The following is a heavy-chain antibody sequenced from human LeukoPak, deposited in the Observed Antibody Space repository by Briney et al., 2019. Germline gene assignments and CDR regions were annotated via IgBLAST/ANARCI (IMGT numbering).Heavy chain of an antibody. D-gene: IGHD6-13*01. CDR2: INPNSGNT. CDR3: AREGIRIAAAGTIDY. V-gene: IGHV1-8*01. Sequence: ASVKVSCKASGYRFTSYDLNWVRQATGQGLEWMGWINPNSGNTGYAQKFQGRVTITRNTPLSTAYMELSSLRSEDTAVYYCAREGIRIAAAGTIDYWGQGTLVTVSS. J-gene: IGHJ4*02. CDR1: GYRFTSYD.